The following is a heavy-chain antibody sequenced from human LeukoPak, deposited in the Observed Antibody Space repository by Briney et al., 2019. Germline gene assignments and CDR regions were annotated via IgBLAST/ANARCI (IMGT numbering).Heavy chain of an antibody. V-gene: IGHV1-69*06. Sequence: EASVKVSCKASGGSFSSYAISWVRQAPGQGLEWMGGIIPIFGTANYAQKFQGRVTITADKSTNTAYMEQSSLRSEDTAVYYCASSDNYDFSYYFDYWGQGTLVTVSS. J-gene: IGHJ4*02. CDR1: GGSFSSYA. CDR2: IIPIFGTA. D-gene: IGHD3-3*01. CDR3: ASSDNYDFSYYFDY.